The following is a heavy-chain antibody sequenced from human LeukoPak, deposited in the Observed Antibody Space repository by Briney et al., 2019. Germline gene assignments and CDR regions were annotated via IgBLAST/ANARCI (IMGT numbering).Heavy chain of an antibody. CDR3: ARGGYSYGSNWFDP. D-gene: IGHD5-18*01. CDR2: IYYSGST. V-gene: IGHV4-59*01. CDR1: GGSISSYY. J-gene: IGHJ5*02. Sequence: SETLSLTCTVSGGSISSYYWIWIRQPPGKGLEWIGYIYYSGSTNYNPSLKGRVTISVDTSKNQFSLTLSSVTSADTALYYCARGGYSYGSNWFDPWGQGTLVTVSS.